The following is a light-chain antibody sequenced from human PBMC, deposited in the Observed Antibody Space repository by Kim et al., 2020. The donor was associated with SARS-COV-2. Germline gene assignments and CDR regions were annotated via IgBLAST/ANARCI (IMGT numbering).Light chain of an antibody. CDR1: SSDVGSYNR. J-gene: IGLJ3*02. CDR3: SSYTSSSTWV. V-gene: IGLV2-18*02. Sequence: GRSVPISCTGTSSDVGSYNRVSWYQQPPGTAPKLMIYEVSNRPSGVPDRFSGSKSGNTASLTISGLQAEDEADYYCSSYTSSSTWVFGGGTQLTVL. CDR2: EVS.